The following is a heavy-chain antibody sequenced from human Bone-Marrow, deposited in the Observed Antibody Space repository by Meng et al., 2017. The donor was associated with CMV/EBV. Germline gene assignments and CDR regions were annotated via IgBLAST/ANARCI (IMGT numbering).Heavy chain of an antibody. V-gene: IGHV1-2*02. CDR1: GYTFTGYY. Sequence: ASVKVSCKASGYTFTGYYMHWVRQAPGQGLEWMGWINPNSGGTNYAQKFQGRVTMTRDTSISTAYMELSRLRSDDTAVYYCAVGCCSSTSCRFDYWGQGPLVTVSS. J-gene: IGHJ4*02. D-gene: IGHD2-2*01. CDR2: INPNSGGT. CDR3: AVGCCSSTSCRFDY.